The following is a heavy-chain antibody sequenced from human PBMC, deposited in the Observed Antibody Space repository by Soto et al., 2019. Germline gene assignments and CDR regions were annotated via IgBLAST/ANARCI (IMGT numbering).Heavy chain of an antibody. Sequence: EVQLVESGGGLVQPGGSLRLSCAASGFTLSPYHMDWVRQAPGKGLEWVSYINAGSSTIHYADSVRGRFTISRDNAKNSLYLQMDSLRAEDTAVHYCARDGSTETTNFHYAMDVWGQGTTVTVSS. V-gene: IGHV3-48*03. J-gene: IGHJ6*02. CDR3: ARDGSTETTNFHYAMDV. CDR1: GFTLSPYH. CDR2: INAGSSTI. D-gene: IGHD4-17*01.